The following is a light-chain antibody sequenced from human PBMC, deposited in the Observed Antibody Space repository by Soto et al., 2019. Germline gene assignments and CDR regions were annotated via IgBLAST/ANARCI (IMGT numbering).Light chain of an antibody. J-gene: IGKJ1*01. V-gene: IGKV1-39*01. CDR3: QQRHPTPT. CDR1: QSISSY. Sequence: IQMTQSPSSLSASVGDRVTLTCRAGQSISSYLNWYQQKPGKAPKLLIYAASSLQSGVPSRFSGSGSGTDFTLTISSLQPDDFATYYCQQRHPTPTFGQGTKVEIK. CDR2: AAS.